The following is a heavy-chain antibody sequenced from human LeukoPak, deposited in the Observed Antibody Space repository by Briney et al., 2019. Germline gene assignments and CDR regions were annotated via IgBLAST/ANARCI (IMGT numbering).Heavy chain of an antibody. D-gene: IGHD3-10*01. CDR1: GFTFSSYW. V-gene: IGHV3-23*01. CDR2: ISGSGGST. J-gene: IGHJ4*02. CDR3: AKERSMVRGVIGGFDY. Sequence: GGSLRLSCAASGFTFSSYWMHWVRQPPGKGLEWVSAISGSGGSTYYAGSVKGRFTISRDNSKNTLYLQMNSLRAEDTAVYYCAKERSMVRGVIGGFDYWGQGTLVTVSS.